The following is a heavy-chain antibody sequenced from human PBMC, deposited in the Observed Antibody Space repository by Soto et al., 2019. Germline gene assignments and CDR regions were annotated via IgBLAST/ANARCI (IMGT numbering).Heavy chain of an antibody. V-gene: IGHV1-18*01. Sequence: QVQLVQSGAEVKKPGASVKVSCKASGYIFTSYGISWVRQAPGRGLEWMGWISAYNGNRNYAQKFQGRVTMTTDTSTSTAYMELRSLRSDDTAVYYCTSLAYGENSDAAFDIWGQGTMVTVSS. CDR2: ISAYNGNR. CDR1: GYIFTSYG. CDR3: TSLAYGENSDAAFDI. D-gene: IGHD4-17*01. J-gene: IGHJ3*02.